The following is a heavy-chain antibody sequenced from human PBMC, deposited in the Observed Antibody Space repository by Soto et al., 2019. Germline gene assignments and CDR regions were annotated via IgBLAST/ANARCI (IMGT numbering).Heavy chain of an antibody. J-gene: IGHJ3*02. V-gene: IGHV3-23*01. CDR1: GFTFSSYA. D-gene: IGHD1-26*01. CDR2: ISGNGGST. CDR3: AKRWAPWDAFDI. Sequence: PGGSLRLSCAASGFTFSSYAMSWVRQAPGKGLEWVSAISGNGGSTYYADSVKGRFTISRDNSKNTLYLQMNSLRAEDTAVYYCAKRWAPWDAFDIWGQGTMVTVSS.